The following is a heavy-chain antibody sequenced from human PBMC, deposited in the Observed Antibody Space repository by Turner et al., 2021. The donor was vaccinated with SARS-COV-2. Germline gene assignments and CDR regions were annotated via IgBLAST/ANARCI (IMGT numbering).Heavy chain of an antibody. CDR2: INPSGGGT. J-gene: IGHJ4*02. CDR1: GYLFINYY. D-gene: IGHD3-10*01. CDR3: ARGELWSFSSYDN. V-gene: IGHV1-46*03. Sequence: QVQLVQSGADVKKPGASVKVSCKASGYLFINYYIHWVRQAPGQGLEWVGIINPSGGGTRYAQKFRGRVTMTRDTSTSTVSMELSSLRSEDTAVYYCARGELWSFSSYDNWGQGTLVTVSS.